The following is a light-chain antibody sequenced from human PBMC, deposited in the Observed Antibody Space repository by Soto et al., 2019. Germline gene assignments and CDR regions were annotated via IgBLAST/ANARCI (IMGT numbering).Light chain of an antibody. CDR2: GAS. CDR3: QQYNNWPPWT. CDR1: QSVSSN. Sequence: EIVMTQSPATLSVSPGERATLSCRASQSVSSNLAWYQQKPGQAPRLLIYGASTRATGIPARFSGSGSGTESTLTISRLQSEDVAVYYCQQYNNWPPWTFGQGTKVEIK. V-gene: IGKV3-15*01. J-gene: IGKJ1*01.